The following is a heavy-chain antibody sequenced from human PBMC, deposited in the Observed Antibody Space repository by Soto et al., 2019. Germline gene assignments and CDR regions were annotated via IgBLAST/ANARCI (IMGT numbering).Heavy chain of an antibody. CDR3: ARGITMVRGVIHNWFDP. Sequence: ASVKVSCKASGYTFTGYYMHWVRQAPGQGLEWMGWINPNSGGTNYAQKFQGWVTMTRDTSISTAYMELSRLRSDDTAVYYCARGITMVRGVIHNWFDPWGQGTLVPVSS. V-gene: IGHV1-2*04. CDR2: INPNSGGT. CDR1: GYTFTGYY. J-gene: IGHJ5*02. D-gene: IGHD3-10*01.